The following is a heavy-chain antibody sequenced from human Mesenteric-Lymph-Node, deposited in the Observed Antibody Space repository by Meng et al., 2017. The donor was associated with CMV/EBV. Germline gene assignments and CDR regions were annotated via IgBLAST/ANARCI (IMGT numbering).Heavy chain of an antibody. V-gene: IGHV3-30*02. CDR3: VRVPGYCSSTSCYKYFDY. CDR2: IRYDGSKK. J-gene: IGHJ4*02. CDR1: GFTLSTSGYTFSSFG. D-gene: IGHD2-2*03. Sequence: GGSLRLSCAASGFTLSTSGYTFSSFGLHWVRQAPGKGLEWVAFIRYDGSKKDYADSVKGRFTISRDNPRNMLYLQMTSLRAEDSAVYYCVRVPGYCSSTSCYKYFDYWGQGTLVTVSS.